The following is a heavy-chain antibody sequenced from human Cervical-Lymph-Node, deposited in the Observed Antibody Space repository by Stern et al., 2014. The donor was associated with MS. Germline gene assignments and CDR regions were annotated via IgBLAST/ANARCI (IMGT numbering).Heavy chain of an antibody. CDR1: GYTFTSYY. Sequence: QLVQSGAEVKKPGASVKISCKASGYTFTSYYMYWVRQAPGQGLEWMGEITPYGGSTNYAQKFQGRFTMTRDMSTSTVYMVLSGLTSDDTAVYYCSRRIAAAGSPPFDYWGQGTLVTVSS. J-gene: IGHJ4*02. CDR3: SRRIAAAGSPPFDY. D-gene: IGHD6-13*01. CDR2: ITPYGGST. V-gene: IGHV1-46*01.